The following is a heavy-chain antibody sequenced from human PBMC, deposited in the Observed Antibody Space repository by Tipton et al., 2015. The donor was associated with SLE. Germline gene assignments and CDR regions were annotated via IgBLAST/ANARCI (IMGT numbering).Heavy chain of an antibody. CDR2: IYNSGIT. D-gene: IGHD2-15*01. J-gene: IGHJ6*03. V-gene: IGHV4-61*02. CDR3: VKSVVVVSPRDYYYYMDV. Sequence: TLSLTCTVSGVSLTSAIFYWTWVRQPAGGGLEWIGLIYNSGITNYNPSLQSRVTLSVDMSKNQFSLRLSSVTAADTGVYYCVKSVVVVSPRDYYYYMDVWGKGTTVTVSS. CDR1: GVSLTSAIFY.